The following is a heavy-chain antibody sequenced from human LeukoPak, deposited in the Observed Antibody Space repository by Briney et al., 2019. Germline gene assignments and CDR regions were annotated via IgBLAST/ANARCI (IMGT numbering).Heavy chain of an antibody. CDR1: GFTFSSYS. V-gene: IGHV3-33*08. J-gene: IGHJ6*02. CDR2: IWYDGSNK. Sequence: PGGSLRLSCAASGFTFSSYSMHWVRQAPGKGLEWVAVIWYDGSNKYYADSVKGRFTISRDNSKNTLYLQMNSLRAEDTAVYYCARDLNPTTVTTPPRYYYGMDVWGQGTTVTVSS. CDR3: ARDLNPTTVTTPPRYYYGMDV. D-gene: IGHD4-17*01.